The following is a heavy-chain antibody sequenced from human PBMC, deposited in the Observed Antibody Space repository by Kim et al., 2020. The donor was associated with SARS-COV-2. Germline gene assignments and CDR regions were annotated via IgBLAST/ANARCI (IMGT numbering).Heavy chain of an antibody. D-gene: IGHD4-17*01. J-gene: IGHJ4*02. CDR3: VSSHYSDRAYYCDY. V-gene: IGHV3-23*01. Sequence: ETVKGRFTISRDNPKTTLSLQTNNLRAEDTAVYYCVSSHYSDRAYYCDYWGQGTLVTVSS.